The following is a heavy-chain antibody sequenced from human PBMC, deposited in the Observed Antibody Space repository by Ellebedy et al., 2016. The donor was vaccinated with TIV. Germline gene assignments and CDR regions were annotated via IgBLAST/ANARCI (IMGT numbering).Heavy chain of an antibody. Sequence: GESLKISXKGSGYSFTSYWIGWVRQLPGKGLEWMGLIYPADSNTRYSPSFQGQVTMSADKSISTAYLQWSSLKASDTAMYYCARRMFGVPPAAFDIWGQGTVVTVSS. D-gene: IGHD3-3*01. V-gene: IGHV5-51*01. CDR1: GYSFTSYW. J-gene: IGHJ3*02. CDR3: ARRMFGVPPAAFDI. CDR2: IYPADSNT.